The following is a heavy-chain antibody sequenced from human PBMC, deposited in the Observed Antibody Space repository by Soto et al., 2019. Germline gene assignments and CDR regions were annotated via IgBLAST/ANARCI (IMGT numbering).Heavy chain of an antibody. Sequence: PGGSLRLSCAASGFTFSSYAMSWVRQAPGKGLEWVSAISGSGGSTYYADSVKGRFTISRDNSKNTLYLQMNSLRAEDTAVYYCAKDLFDIVATNTLRGEPQGFDYWGQGTLVTVSS. D-gene: IGHD5-12*01. CDR2: ISGSGGST. CDR3: AKDLFDIVATNTLRGEPQGFDY. V-gene: IGHV3-23*01. CDR1: GFTFSSYA. J-gene: IGHJ4*02.